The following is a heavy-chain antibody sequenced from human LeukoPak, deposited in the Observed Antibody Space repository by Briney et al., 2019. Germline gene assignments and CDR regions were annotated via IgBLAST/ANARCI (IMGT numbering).Heavy chain of an antibody. D-gene: IGHD3-22*01. Sequence: GGSLRLSCTASGFTFGDYAMSWFRQAPGKGLEWVGFIRSKAYGGTTECAASVKGRFTISRDDSKSIAYLQMNSLRAEDTAVYYCAKGKEIVVVIRPFDYWGQGILVTVSS. CDR3: AKGKEIVVVIRPFDY. CDR1: GFTFGDYA. V-gene: IGHV3-49*03. CDR2: IRSKAYGGTT. J-gene: IGHJ4*02.